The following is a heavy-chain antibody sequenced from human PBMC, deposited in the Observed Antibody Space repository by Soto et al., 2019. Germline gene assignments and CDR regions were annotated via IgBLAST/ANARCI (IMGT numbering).Heavy chain of an antibody. Sequence: PSDTLSLTCTVSGVSISSGNYYWILIRQHPGKGLEWIGYIYYSGSTYYNPSLKSRVTISVDTSKNQFSLKLSSVTAADTAVYYGARTSFDTSGAAADPWGQGTLFTVSS. CDR3: ARTSFDTSGAAADP. CDR1: GVSISSGNYY. CDR2: IYYSGST. V-gene: IGHV4-31*03. D-gene: IGHD3-22*01. J-gene: IGHJ5*02.